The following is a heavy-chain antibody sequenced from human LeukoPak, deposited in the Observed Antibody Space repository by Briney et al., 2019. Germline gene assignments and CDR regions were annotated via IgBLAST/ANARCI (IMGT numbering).Heavy chain of an antibody. CDR3: ARDQRPLYYYYYMDV. Sequence: GGSLRLSCAASGFTFSSYWMHWVRQAPGKGLVWVSRINTDGSSTSYADSVKGRFTISRDNAKNTLYLQMNSLRAEDTAVYYCARDQRPLYYYYYMDVWGKGTTDTVSS. V-gene: IGHV3-74*01. CDR1: GFTFSSYW. J-gene: IGHJ6*03. CDR2: INTDGSST. D-gene: IGHD2-2*01.